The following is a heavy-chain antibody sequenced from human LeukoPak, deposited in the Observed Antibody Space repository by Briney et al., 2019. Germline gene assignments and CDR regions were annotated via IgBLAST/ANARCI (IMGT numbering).Heavy chain of an antibody. CDR1: GDSISSGSYY. CDR3: ARALSGSYSYYFDY. J-gene: IGHJ4*02. D-gene: IGHD1-26*01. CDR2: IYTSGST. V-gene: IGHV4-61*02. Sequence: PSEILSLTCTVSGDSISSGSYYWSWIRQPAGKGLEWIGRIYTSGSTNYNPSLKSRVTISVDTSKNQFSLKLCSVTAADTAVYYCARALSGSYSYYFDYWGQGTLVTVSS.